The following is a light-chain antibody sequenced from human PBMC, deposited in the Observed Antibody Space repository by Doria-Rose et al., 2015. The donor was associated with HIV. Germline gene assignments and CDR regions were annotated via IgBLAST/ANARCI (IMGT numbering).Light chain of an antibody. CDR3: MQALQTPYT. CDR2: LGS. V-gene: IGKV2-28*01. CDR1: QSPLHTIGYNY. J-gene: IGKJ2*01. Sequence: VLIQPPLSLPVTPGQPASISCRSSQSPLHTIGYNYLDWYLQKPGQSPQLLIYLGSNRASGVPDRFSGSGSGTDFTLKISRVEAEDVGVYYCMQALQTPYTFGQGTKLEIK.